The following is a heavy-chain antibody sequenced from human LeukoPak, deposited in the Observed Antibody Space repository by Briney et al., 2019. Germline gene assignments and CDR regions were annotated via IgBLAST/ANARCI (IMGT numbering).Heavy chain of an antibody. Sequence: GASVKVSCKASGYTFTSYYMHWVRQAPGQGLEWMGIINPSGGSTSYAQKFQGRVTMTRDMSTSTVYMELSSLRSEDTAVYYCATYYYGSGSQTYYYYYMDVWGEGTTVTVSS. CDR2: INPSGGST. V-gene: IGHV1-46*01. CDR1: GYTFTSYY. D-gene: IGHD3-10*01. J-gene: IGHJ6*03. CDR3: ATYYYGSGSQTYYYYYMDV.